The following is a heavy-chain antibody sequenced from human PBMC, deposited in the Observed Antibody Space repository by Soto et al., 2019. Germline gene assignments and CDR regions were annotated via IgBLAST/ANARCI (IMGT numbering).Heavy chain of an antibody. CDR3: VKEEYYDILTGSRGDAFDI. V-gene: IGHV3-30*18. CDR2: ISHDGRNK. J-gene: IGHJ3*02. D-gene: IGHD3-9*01. Sequence: GGSLRLSCAASGFTFRGYGMHWVRQAPGKGLEWAAVISHDGRNKYYADSVKGRLAVSRDNSKNTLYLQMNSLRAEDTAVYYCVKEEYYDILTGSRGDAFDIWGQGTMVTVSS. CDR1: GFTFRGYG.